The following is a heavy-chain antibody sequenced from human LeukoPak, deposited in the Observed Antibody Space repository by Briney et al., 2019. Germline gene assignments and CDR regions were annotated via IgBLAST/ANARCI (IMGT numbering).Heavy chain of an antibody. CDR3: ARDVGPYGGSPGAD. V-gene: IGHV3-74*01. D-gene: IGHD1-26*01. J-gene: IGHJ4*02. Sequence: GGSLRLSCKGSGLTFSDHWTHWVRQAPGRGRVWVSRIKTDGSEAIYGDAVRGRFVISRDNSRNMLFLLMNNVRAGYTAMYFCARDVGPYGGSPGADWGQGTQVIVSS. CDR2: IKTDGSEA. CDR1: GLTFSDHW.